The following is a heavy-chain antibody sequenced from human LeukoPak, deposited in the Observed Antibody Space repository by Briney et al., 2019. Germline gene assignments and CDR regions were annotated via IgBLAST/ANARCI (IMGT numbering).Heavy chain of an antibody. Sequence: GGSLRLSCAASGFTFSSYSMNWVRQAPGKGLEWVSSISSSSSYIYYADSVKGRFTISRDNAKNSLYLQMNSLRAEDTAVYYCARGVGASRNFDWLSQYYFDYWGQGTLVTVSS. CDR1: GFTFSSYS. CDR3: ARGVGASRNFDWLSQYYFDY. CDR2: ISSSSSYI. D-gene: IGHD3-9*01. J-gene: IGHJ4*02. V-gene: IGHV3-21*01.